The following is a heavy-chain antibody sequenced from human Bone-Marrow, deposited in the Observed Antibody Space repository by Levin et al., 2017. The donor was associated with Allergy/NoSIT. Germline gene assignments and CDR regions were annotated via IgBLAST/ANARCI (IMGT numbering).Heavy chain of an antibody. Sequence: GGSLRLSCAASGFTFSTYGIHWVRQASGKGLECVAFIWSDGTNKYYGDSVTGRFTISRDNSKNMLYLLMHSRIGEETTVYYCASARKSVRYYNYPLDLWGQGTTVTVSS. D-gene: IGHD3-10*01. V-gene: IGHV3-33*01. CDR3: ASARKSVRYYNYPLDL. CDR1: GFTFSTYG. J-gene: IGHJ6*02. CDR2: IWSDGTNK.